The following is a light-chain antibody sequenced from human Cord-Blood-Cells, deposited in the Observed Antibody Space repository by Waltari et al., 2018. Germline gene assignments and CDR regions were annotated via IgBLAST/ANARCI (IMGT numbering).Light chain of an antibody. CDR2: LGS. CDR1: HSRLHSNGYNY. Sequence: DIVMTQSPLSLPVTPGEPASISCRSSHSRLHSNGYNYLDWYLQKPGQSPQLLIFLGSHRAAGVPYRFSGSGSGTDFTLKISRVEADDVGVYYCMQALQAPWTFGQGTKVEIK. J-gene: IGKJ1*01. CDR3: MQALQAPWT. V-gene: IGKV2-28*01.